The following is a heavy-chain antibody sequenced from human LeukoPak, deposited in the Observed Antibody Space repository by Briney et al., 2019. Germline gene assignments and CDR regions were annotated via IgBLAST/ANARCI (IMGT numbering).Heavy chain of an antibody. D-gene: IGHD6-19*01. Sequence: SQTLSLTCTVSGVSISSGSYYWSWIRQPAGKGLEWVGRIYASGSTNYNPALSSRVTISVDTSNNQFSLKLSSVTAADTAVYYCARAIAVAGTGAFDYWGQGTLVTVSS. J-gene: IGHJ4*02. CDR1: GVSISSGSYY. CDR3: ARAIAVAGTGAFDY. CDR2: IYASGST. V-gene: IGHV4-61*02.